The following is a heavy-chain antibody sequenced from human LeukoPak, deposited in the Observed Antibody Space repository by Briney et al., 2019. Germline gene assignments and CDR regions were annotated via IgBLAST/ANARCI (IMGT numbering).Heavy chain of an antibody. V-gene: IGHV3-9*01. D-gene: IGHD5-18*01. J-gene: IGHJ4*02. CDR1: GFTFDDYA. Sequence: PGGSLRLSCAASGFTFDDYAMHWVRQAPGKGLDWVSGISWNNGNIGYADSVKGRFTISRDNAKNSLYLQMNSLRAEDTALYYCAKGRGYSYGYLADYWGQGTLVTVSS. CDR3: AKGRGYSYGYLADY. CDR2: ISWNNGNI.